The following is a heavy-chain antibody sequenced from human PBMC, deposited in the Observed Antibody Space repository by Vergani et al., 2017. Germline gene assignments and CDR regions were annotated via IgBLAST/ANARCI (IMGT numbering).Heavy chain of an antibody. CDR1: GGSITSSSYY. CDR3: ARTESFILRYFHWAL. V-gene: IGHV4-39*01. Sequence: QLHLQESGPGLVKPSETLSLTCTVSGGSITSSSYYWGWIRQPPGKGLAWIGNIYHSGGDYYNPSLKGRVTISVDTSKNQFSLEVTSVTAADTAIYFCARTESFILRYFHWALWGQGTLVTVSS. J-gene: IGHJ4*02. D-gene: IGHD3-9*01. CDR2: IYHSGGD.